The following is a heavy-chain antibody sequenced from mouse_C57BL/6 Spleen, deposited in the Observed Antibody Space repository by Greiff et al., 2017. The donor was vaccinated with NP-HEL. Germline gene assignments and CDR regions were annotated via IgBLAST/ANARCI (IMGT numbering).Heavy chain of an antibody. V-gene: IGHV1-18*01. CDR3: ARPLYPRRDWFAY. CDR2: INPNNGGT. Sequence: EVQLQESGPELVKPGASVKIPCKASGYTFTDYNMDWVKQSHGKSLEWIGDINPNNGGTIYNQKFKGKATLPVDKSSSTAYMELRSLTSEDTAVDYCARPLYPRRDWFAYWGQGTLVTVSA. J-gene: IGHJ3*01. D-gene: IGHD2-1*01. CDR1: GYTFTDYN.